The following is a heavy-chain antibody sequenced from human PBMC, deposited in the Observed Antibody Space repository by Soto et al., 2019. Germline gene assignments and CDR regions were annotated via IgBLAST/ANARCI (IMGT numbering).Heavy chain of an antibody. CDR2: ISSSGSSR. D-gene: IGHD3-22*01. Sequence: GGSLRLSCADSGVTFNNYAMSWVRQAPGKGLEWVSGISSSGSSRYYADSVKGRFTISRDNSKNTLYLQMNSLRAEDTAIYFCAKEGHDTSGYFPNWFDPWGQGTLVTVSS. CDR3: AKEGHDTSGYFPNWFDP. V-gene: IGHV3-23*01. J-gene: IGHJ5*02. CDR1: GVTFNNYA.